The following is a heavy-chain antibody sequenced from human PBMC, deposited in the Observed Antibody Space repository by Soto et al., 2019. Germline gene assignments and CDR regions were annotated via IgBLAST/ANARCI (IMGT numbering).Heavy chain of an antibody. J-gene: IGHJ2*01. D-gene: IGHD3-10*01. CDR1: GYTFTSYD. CDR3: ARKYYGSGIPRENWYFDL. V-gene: IGHV1-8*01. CDR2: MNPNSGNT. Sequence: QVPLVQSGAEVKKPGASVKVSCKASGYTFTSYDINWVRQATGQGLEWMGWMNPNSGNTGYAQKFQGRVTMTRNTSISTAYMELSSLRSEDTAVYYCARKYYGSGIPRENWYFDLWGRGTLVTVSS.